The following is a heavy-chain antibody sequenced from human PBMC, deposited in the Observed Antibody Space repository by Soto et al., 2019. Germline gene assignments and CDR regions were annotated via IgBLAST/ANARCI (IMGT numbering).Heavy chain of an antibody. CDR1: GYTFTSYD. CDR2: MNPNSGNT. Sequence: QVQLVQSGAEVKKPGASVKVSCKASGYTFTSYDINWVRQATGQGLEWMGWMNPNSGNTGYAQKFQGRGTMTRNTSISTAYMELRSLRSEDTAVYYCARERSAAGTGWFDPWGQGTLVTVSS. D-gene: IGHD6-13*01. CDR3: ARERSAAGTGWFDP. J-gene: IGHJ5*02. V-gene: IGHV1-8*01.